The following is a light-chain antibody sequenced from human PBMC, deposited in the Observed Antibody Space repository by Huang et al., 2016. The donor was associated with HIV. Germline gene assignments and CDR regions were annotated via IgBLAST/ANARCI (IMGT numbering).Light chain of an antibody. Sequence: DIQMTQSPPSLSASVGDRVTFTCRANQNITKSLHWDQQKPGKAQKLLIYTASTLESGVPSRFSGSGSGSRFTLNIGNLQPEDFATYYCQQSFSVPRTFG. V-gene: IGKV1-39*01. CDR3: QQSFSVPRT. J-gene: IGKJ1*01. CDR1: QNITKS. CDR2: TAS.